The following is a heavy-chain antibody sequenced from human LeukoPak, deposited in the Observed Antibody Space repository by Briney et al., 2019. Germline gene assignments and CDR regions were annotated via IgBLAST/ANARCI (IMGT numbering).Heavy chain of an antibody. J-gene: IGHJ4*02. CDR3: ARDPYCTNGVCYLFDY. CDR1: GFTFSSYW. Sequence: GGSLRLSCAASGFTFSSYWMHWVRQAPGKGLVWVSRINSDGSSTSYADSVKGRFTISRDNARNTLYLQMNSLRAEDTAVYYCARDPYCTNGVCYLFDYWGQGTLVTVSS. CDR2: INSDGSST. D-gene: IGHD2-8*01. V-gene: IGHV3-74*01.